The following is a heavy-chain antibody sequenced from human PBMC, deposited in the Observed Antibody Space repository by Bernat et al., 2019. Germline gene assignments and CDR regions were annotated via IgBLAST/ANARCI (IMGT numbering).Heavy chain of an antibody. V-gene: IGHV3-74*01. CDR1: GFTFSNHW. CDR2: INIDGRIN. Sequence: EVQLVESGGDLVQPGGSLRLSCAASGFTFSNHWMHWVRQAPGKGLVWVSHINIDGRINSYPDSVKGRFTISRDNAKKTPSLQMNSLRAEDTAVYYFTRSLATAVGGQGTLVTVSS. J-gene: IGHJ4*02. D-gene: IGHD6-13*01. CDR3: TRSLATAV.